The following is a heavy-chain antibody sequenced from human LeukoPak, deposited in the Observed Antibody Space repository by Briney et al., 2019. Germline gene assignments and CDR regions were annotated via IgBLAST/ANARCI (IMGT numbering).Heavy chain of an antibody. D-gene: IGHD3-10*01. J-gene: IGHJ4*02. CDR3: AKKNYGSGSYLYYFDY. CDR1: GFTVSTNY. CDR2: IYSGGST. Sequence: PGGSLRLSCAASGFTVSTNYMSWVRQAPGKGLEWVSVIYSGGSTHYADSVKGRFTISRDNSKNTLYLQMNSLRAEDTAVYYCAKKNYGSGSYLYYFDYWGQGTLVTVSS. V-gene: IGHV3-66*01.